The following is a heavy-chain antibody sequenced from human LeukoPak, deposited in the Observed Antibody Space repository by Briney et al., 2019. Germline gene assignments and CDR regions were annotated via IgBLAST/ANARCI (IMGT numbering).Heavy chain of an antibody. Sequence: SETLSLTCAVYGGSFSGYYWSWIRQPPGKGLEWIGEINHSGGTNYNPSLKSRVTISVDTSKNQFSLKLSSVTAADTAVYYCARQLSRWATRGFDYWGQGTLVTVSS. V-gene: IGHV4-34*01. CDR1: GGSFSGYY. CDR2: INHSGGT. J-gene: IGHJ4*02. D-gene: IGHD3-16*02. CDR3: ARQLSRWATRGFDY.